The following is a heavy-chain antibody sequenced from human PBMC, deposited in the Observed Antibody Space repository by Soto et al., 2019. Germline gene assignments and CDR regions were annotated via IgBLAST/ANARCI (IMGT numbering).Heavy chain of an antibody. CDR1: GGSISSSSYY. J-gene: IGHJ5*02. D-gene: IGHD3-9*01. CDR3: AREVLTGYYVGWGWFDP. Sequence: SETLSLTCTVSGGSISSSSYYWGWIRQPPGKGLEWIGSIYYSGSTYYNPSLKSRVTISVDTSKNQFSLKLSSVTAADTAVYYCAREVLTGYYVGWGWFDPWGQGTLVTVSS. CDR2: IYYSGST. V-gene: IGHV4-39*02.